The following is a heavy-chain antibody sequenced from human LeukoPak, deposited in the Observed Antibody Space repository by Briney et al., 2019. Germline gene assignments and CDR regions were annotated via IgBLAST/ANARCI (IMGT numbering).Heavy chain of an antibody. CDR2: ISATGGTI. J-gene: IGHJ4*02. Sequence: GGSLRLSCAASGFTFSSNGMNWVRQAPGKGLEWVSYISATGGTIYYADSVKGRFTISRDNAKNSLYLQMNSLRAEDTAVYYCARVHTAAGIPDHFDYWGQGTLVTVSS. CDR3: ARVHTAAGIPDHFDY. CDR1: GFTFSSNG. D-gene: IGHD6-13*01. V-gene: IGHV3-48*04.